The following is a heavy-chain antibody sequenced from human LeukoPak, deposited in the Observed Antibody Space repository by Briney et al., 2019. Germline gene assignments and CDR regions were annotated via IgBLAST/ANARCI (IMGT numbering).Heavy chain of an antibody. CDR1: GGSISSYY. D-gene: IGHD3-16*01. Sequence: SETLSLTCTVSGGSISSYYWSWIRQPPGKGPEWIGYIYYSGSTNYNPSLKSRVTISVDTSKNQFSLKLSSVTAADTAVYYCASADLGYYFDYWGQGTLVTVSS. V-gene: IGHV4-59*08. J-gene: IGHJ4*02. CDR3: ASADLGYYFDY. CDR2: IYYSGST.